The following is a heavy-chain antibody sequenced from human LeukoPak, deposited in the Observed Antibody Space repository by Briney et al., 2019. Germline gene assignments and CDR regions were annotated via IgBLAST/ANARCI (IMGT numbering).Heavy chain of an antibody. V-gene: IGHV3-7*04. J-gene: IGHJ4*02. CDR3: ARDLVPYCSNFDF. CDR1: GGTFSGYW. Sequence: GGALRLSCAASGGTFSGYWMSWVGEAPGKGVGWGAEIKEDGTEKYYGASVNGRFTISRDNAKNSLYLHMNILRAEDTAVYFCARDLVPYCSNFDFWGQGALVTVSS. CDR2: IKEDGTEK. D-gene: IGHD6-13*01.